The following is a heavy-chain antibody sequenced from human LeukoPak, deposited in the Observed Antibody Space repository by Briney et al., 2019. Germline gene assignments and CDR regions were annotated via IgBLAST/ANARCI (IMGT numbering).Heavy chain of an antibody. D-gene: IGHD4-23*01. CDR3: ARPQGRTTVVIFDY. V-gene: IGHV1-2*02. J-gene: IGHJ4*02. CDR1: GYTFTVYY. Sequence: ASVKVSCKASGYTFTVYYMHWVRQAPGHGLEWMGWINPNSGGTNYAQKFQGRVTITRDTSISTAYMELSRLRSDDTAVYYCARPQGRTTVVIFDYWGQGTLVTVSS. CDR2: INPNSGGT.